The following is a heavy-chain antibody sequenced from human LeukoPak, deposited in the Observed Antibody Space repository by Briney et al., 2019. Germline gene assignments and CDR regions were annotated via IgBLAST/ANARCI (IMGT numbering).Heavy chain of an antibody. CDR1: GFTFSSYS. D-gene: IGHD2-15*01. J-gene: IGHJ6*03. CDR2: ISSSSSYI. V-gene: IGHV3-21*01. CDR3: ARIRSVVVAATRTGYYYYMDV. Sequence: PGGSLRLSCAASGFTFSSYSMNWVRQAPGKGLEWVSSISSSSSYIYYADSVKGRFTISRDNAKNSLYLQMNSLRAEDTAVYYCARIRSVVVAATRTGYYYYMDVWGKGTTVTVSS.